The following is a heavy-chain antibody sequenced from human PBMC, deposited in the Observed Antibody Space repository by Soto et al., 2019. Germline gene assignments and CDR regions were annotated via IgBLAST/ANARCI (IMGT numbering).Heavy chain of an antibody. CDR2: INNDGSTT. Sequence: EVQLAESGGGLVQPGGSLRLSCAASGFTFNSYWMHGVRQVPGKGLVWVSRINNDGSTTNYADSVKGRFTISRDNARNTVYLQMNSLRADDTAVYYCVRGVIAANCFDYWGQGTLVTVSS. J-gene: IGHJ4*02. CDR1: GFTFNSYW. D-gene: IGHD2-15*01. V-gene: IGHV3-74*01. CDR3: VRGVIAANCFDY.